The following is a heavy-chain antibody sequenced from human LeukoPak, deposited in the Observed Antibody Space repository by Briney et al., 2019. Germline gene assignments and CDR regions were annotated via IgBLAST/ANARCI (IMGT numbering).Heavy chain of an antibody. V-gene: IGHV4-39*07. J-gene: IGHJ4*02. Sequence: SETQSLTCTVSGGSISSSSYYWGWIRQPPGKGLEWIGSIYYSGSTYYNPSLKSRVTISVDTSKNQFSLKLSSVTAADTAVYYCAKLVIQSPQIDYWGQGTLVTVSS. CDR1: GGSISSSSYY. CDR2: IYYSGST. D-gene: IGHD3-9*01. CDR3: AKLVIQSPQIDY.